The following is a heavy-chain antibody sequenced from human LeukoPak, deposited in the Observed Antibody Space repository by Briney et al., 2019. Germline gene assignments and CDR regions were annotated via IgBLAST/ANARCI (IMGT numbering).Heavy chain of an antibody. D-gene: IGHD4-23*01. CDR3: ARKNVADYGGNWYFDL. CDR1: GGSINSYY. Sequence: KPSETLSLTCTGSGGSINSYYWSWIRQPPGKGLEWIAYIYYTGNTNYNPSLKSRVTISVDTSKNQFSLKLNSVTAADTAVYYCARKNVADYGGNWYFDLWGRGTLVTVSS. J-gene: IGHJ2*01. CDR2: IYYTGNT. V-gene: IGHV4-59*01.